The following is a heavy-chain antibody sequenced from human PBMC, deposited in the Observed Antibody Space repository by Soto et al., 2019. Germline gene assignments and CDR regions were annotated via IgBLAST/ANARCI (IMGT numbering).Heavy chain of an antibody. Sequence: GGSLRLSCAASGFTFSSYSMNWVRQAPGKGLEWVSYISSSSSTIYYADSVKGRFTISRDNAKNSLYLQMNSLRAEDTAVYYCARDSRTTVTDGAFDIWGQGTMVTVSS. J-gene: IGHJ3*02. V-gene: IGHV3-48*01. CDR2: ISSSSSTI. CDR1: GFTFSSYS. CDR3: ARDSRTTVTDGAFDI. D-gene: IGHD4-4*01.